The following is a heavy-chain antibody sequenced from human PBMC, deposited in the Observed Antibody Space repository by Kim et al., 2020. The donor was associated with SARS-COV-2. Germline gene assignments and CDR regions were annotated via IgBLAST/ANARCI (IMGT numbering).Heavy chain of an antibody. CDR3: ARDLFRGNSWYRSWFDP. D-gene: IGHD6-13*01. CDR1: GYTFTSYA. J-gene: IGHJ5*02. Sequence: ASVKVSCKASGYTFTSYAMNWVRQAPGQGLEWMGWINTNTGNPTYAQGFTGRFVFSLDTSVSTAYLQISSLKPEDTAVYYCARDLFRGNSWYRSWFDPWGQGTLVTVSS. V-gene: IGHV7-4-1*02. CDR2: INTNTGNP.